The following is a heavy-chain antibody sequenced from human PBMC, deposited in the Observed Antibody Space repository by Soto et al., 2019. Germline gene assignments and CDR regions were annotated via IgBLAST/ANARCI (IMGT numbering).Heavy chain of an antibody. J-gene: IGHJ3*02. D-gene: IGHD6-19*01. V-gene: IGHV4-4*02. CDR2: IYHSGST. CDR1: GGSISSSNW. Sequence: SKTLSLTCAVSGGSISSSNWWSWVRQPPGKGLEWIGEIYHSGSTNYNPSLKSRVTISVDKSKNQFSLKLSSVTAADTAVYYCARGEWGSSGWYDAFDIWGQGTMVTVSS. CDR3: ARGEWGSSGWYDAFDI.